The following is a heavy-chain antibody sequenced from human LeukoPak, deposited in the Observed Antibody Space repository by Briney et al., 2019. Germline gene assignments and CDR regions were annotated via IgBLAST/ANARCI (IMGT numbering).Heavy chain of an antibody. V-gene: IGHV4-59*01. CDR2: IYYSGST. Sequence: SETLSLTCTVSGGSISSYYWSWIRQPPGKGLEWIGYIYYSGSTNYNPTLKSRVTISVDTSKNQFSLKLSSVPAADTAVYYCARGWYQLLAWGQGTLVTVSS. CDR1: GGSISSYY. D-gene: IGHD2-2*01. J-gene: IGHJ5*02. CDR3: ARGWYQLLA.